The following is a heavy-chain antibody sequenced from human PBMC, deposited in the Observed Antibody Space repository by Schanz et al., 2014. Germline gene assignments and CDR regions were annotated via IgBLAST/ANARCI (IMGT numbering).Heavy chain of an antibody. Sequence: VHLLESGGALVEPGGSLRLSCAASGFTFSGFWMTWVRQAPGKGLEWVANIKKDGSEKYYVDSVKGRFTISRDNAKNSLFLQMNSLRPEDTAVYYCARGRVLESWGQGTRVDVSS. CDR2: IKKDGSEK. J-gene: IGHJ5*02. CDR1: GFTFSGFW. CDR3: ARGRVLES. D-gene: IGHD1-1*01. V-gene: IGHV3-7*01.